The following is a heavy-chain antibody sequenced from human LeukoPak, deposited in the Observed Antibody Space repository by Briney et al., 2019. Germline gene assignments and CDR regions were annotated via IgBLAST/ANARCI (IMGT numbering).Heavy chain of an antibody. V-gene: IGHV4-4*07. CDR1: GGPMYSYY. CDR2: LYPGLSS. J-gene: IGHJ6*03. D-gene: IGHD3-22*01. CDR3: ARLKFYDSTGYSSDRYMDV. Sequence: PSETLSLTCIVSGGPMYSYYWSGIRQTAGKGLEWIGRLYPGLSSDYNPSLKSRVTMSIDTSKNQFALKLSAVTAADTAVYYCARLKFYDSTGYSSDRYMDVWGKGTTVTVSS.